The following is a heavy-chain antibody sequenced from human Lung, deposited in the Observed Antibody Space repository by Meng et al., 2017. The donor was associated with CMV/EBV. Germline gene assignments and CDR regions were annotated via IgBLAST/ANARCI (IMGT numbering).Heavy chain of an antibody. J-gene: IGHJ4*02. Sequence: LTCAASGFTFSDAWMSWVRQAPGKGLEWVGRIKDKTDDGTTDYAAPVKGRFTISRDDSKNMPYLHMNSLRTEDTAVYYCSTVHNWGKGTLVTGSS. CDR3: STVHN. CDR2: IKDKTDDGTT. V-gene: IGHV3-15*01. CDR1: GFTFSDAW.